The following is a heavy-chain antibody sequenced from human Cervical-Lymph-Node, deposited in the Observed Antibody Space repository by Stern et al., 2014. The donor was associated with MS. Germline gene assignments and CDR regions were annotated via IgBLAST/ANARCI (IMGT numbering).Heavy chain of an antibody. CDR1: GYTFTSYG. J-gene: IGHJ3*02. CDR2: IIAYNGNT. CDR3: ARGLLGSENAFDI. Sequence: QVQLVQSGAEVKKPGASVKVSCKASGYTFTSYGISWVRQAPGQGLEWTRCIIAYNGNTNYAHKLQGRVNMTTYTSTSTAYMELRSLRSDDTAVYYCARGLLGSENAFDIWGQGTMVTVSS. D-gene: IGHD2-15*01. V-gene: IGHV1-18*01.